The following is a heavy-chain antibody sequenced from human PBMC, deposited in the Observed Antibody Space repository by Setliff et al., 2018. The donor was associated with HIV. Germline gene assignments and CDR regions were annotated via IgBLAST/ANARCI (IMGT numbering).Heavy chain of an antibody. CDR3: ARDLPELTGRSFDL. V-gene: IGHV4-4*07. CDR2: IYSSGSI. Sequence: SETLSLTCIVSGGSISGYYWSWIRQPAEKGLEWIGRIYSSGSINYNPSLKSRVTMSVDTSKNQFSLKLTSVTAADTAVYYCARDLPELTGRSFDLWGQGMLVTVSS. J-gene: IGHJ5*02. CDR1: GGSISGYY. D-gene: IGHD7-27*01.